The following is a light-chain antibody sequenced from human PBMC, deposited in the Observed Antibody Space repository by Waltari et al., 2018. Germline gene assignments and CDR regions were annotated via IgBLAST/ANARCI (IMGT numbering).Light chain of an antibody. Sequence: DLTQSPGTLSLSPGETATLSCRASPSFGRYLVWDQQKSGQAPRLLIYGASSRATGIPDQFSGSGSGTDFSLTNSRLEAEDFAVYYCQNHERLPATFGQGTKVEIK. CDR3: QNHERLPAT. V-gene: IGKV3-20*01. CDR2: GAS. J-gene: IGKJ1*01. CDR1: PSFGRY.